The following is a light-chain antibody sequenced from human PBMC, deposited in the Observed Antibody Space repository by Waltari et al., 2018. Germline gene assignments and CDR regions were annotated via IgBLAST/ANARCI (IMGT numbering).Light chain of an antibody. Sequence: QSALTQPPSASGSPGQSVTISCTGTSSDIGDYNFVSWYQQHPGKAPKVLIYEVSKRPSGGPDRFSGSKSGTTAYLTVSGLEAEDEADYYCSTHAGSWVFGGGTKLTVL. CDR3: STHAGSWV. CDR2: EVS. CDR1: SSDIGDYNF. V-gene: IGLV2-8*01. J-gene: IGLJ3*02.